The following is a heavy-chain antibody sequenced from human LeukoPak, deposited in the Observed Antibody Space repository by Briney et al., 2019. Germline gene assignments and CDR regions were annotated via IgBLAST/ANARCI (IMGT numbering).Heavy chain of an antibody. Sequence: GGSLRLSCAASGFTFSSYAMSWVRQAPGKGLEWVSAISGSGGSTYYADSVKGRFTISRDNSKNTLYLQMNSLRAEDSAIYYCAKDRTGTTGADWFDPWGQGTLVTVSS. D-gene: IGHD1-1*01. CDR3: AKDRTGTTGADWFDP. V-gene: IGHV3-23*01. CDR1: GFTFSSYA. CDR2: ISGSGGST. J-gene: IGHJ5*02.